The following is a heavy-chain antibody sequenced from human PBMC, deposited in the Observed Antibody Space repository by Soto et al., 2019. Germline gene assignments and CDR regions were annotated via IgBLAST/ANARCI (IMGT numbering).Heavy chain of an antibody. CDR3: ASEKDIVVVVAATRDYYGMAV. CDR2: IIPIFGTA. D-gene: IGHD2-15*01. Sequence: QVQLVQSGAEVKKPGSSVKVSCKASGGTFSSYAISWVRQAPGQGLEWMGGIIPIFGTANYAQKFQGRVTITAYESTSTAYMELSSLRSEDTAVYYCASEKDIVVVVAATRDYYGMAVWGQGTTVTVSS. CDR1: GGTFSSYA. V-gene: IGHV1-69*01. J-gene: IGHJ6*02.